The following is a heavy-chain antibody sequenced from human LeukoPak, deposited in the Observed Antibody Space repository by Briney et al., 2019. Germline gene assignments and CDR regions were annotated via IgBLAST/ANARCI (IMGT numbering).Heavy chain of an antibody. J-gene: IGHJ4*02. D-gene: IGHD3-22*01. CDR3: AREASRYDSSGGSDY. Sequence: PSETLSLTCTVSGGSISSSSYYWGWIRQPPGKGLEWIGSIYYSGSTYYNPSLKSRVTISVDTSKNQFSLKLSSVTAADTAVYYCAREASRYDSSGGSDYWGQGTLVTVSS. V-gene: IGHV4-39*07. CDR2: IYYSGST. CDR1: GGSISSSSYY.